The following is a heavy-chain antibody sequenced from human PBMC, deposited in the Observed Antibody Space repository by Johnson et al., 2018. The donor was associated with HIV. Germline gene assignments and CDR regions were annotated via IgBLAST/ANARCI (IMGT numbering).Heavy chain of an antibody. D-gene: IGHD2-2*01. CDR3: AKDPGDCSSTSCYAFDI. Sequence: VHLVESGGGLVKPGGSLRLSCAASGFTFSSYAMSWVRQAPGKGPEWVSAISGSGGSTYYADSVKGRFTISRDNSKNTLYLQMNSLRAEDTAVYYCAKDPGDCSSTSCYAFDIWGQGTMVTVSS. J-gene: IGHJ3*02. CDR1: GFTFSSYA. V-gene: IGHV3-23*04. CDR2: ISGSGGST.